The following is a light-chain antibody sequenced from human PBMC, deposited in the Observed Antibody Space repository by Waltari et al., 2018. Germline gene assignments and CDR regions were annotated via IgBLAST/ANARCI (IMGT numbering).Light chain of an antibody. J-gene: IGKJ4*01. V-gene: IGKV3-20*01. CDR1: QTVRTTY. CDR3: HQYEIIPLS. Sequence: EIVLTQSPGTLSLSPGERATLSCRASQTVRTTYLAWYQQKPGQAPTLLIYGASSRATGIPDRFSGSGSMTDFSLTISSLEPEDFAVYYCHQYEIIPLSFDVGTNIEI. CDR2: GAS.